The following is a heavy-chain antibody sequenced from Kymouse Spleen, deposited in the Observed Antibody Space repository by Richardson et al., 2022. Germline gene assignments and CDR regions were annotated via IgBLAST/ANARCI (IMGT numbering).Heavy chain of an antibody. CDR1: GGSISSSSYY. CDR2: IYYSGST. CDR3: ASITMVRGVIYYYYYGMDV. J-gene: IGHJ6*02. Sequence: QLQLQESGPGLVKPSETLSLTCTVSGGSISSSSYYWGWIRQPPGKGLEWIGSIYYSGSTYYNPSLKSRVTISVDTSKNQFSLKLSSVTAADTAVYYCASITMVRGVIYYYYYGMDVWGQGTTVTVSS. V-gene: IGHV4-39*01. D-gene: IGHD3-10*01.